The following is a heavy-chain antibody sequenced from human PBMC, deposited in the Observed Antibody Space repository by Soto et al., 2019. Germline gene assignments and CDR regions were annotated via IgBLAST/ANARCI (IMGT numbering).Heavy chain of an antibody. J-gene: IGHJ5*02. CDR2: ISSISHYI. D-gene: IGHD3-16*01. V-gene: IGHV3-21*01. Sequence: EVQLVESGGGLVKPGGSLRLSCAASGFTFRSYTMNWVRQAPGEGLEWVSGISSISHYIYYADSVKGRFTISRDNADNSLYLQMNNLRPKDAAVYYCARDAGRVSSSGGWFDPWGQGTLVTVSS. CDR3: ARDAGRVSSSGGWFDP. CDR1: GFTFRSYT.